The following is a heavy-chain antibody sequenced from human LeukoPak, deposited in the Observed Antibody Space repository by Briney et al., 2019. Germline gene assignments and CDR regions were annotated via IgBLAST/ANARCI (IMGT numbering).Heavy chain of an antibody. V-gene: IGHV1-69*06. J-gene: IGHJ4*02. CDR3: ARGYEWYGSGSYLSLYYFDY. Sequence: GASVKVSCKASGGTFSSYAISWVRQAPGQGLEWMGGIIPIFGTANYAQKFQGRVTITADKSTSTAYMGLSSLRFEDTAVYYCARGYEWYGSGSYLSLYYFDYWGQGTLVTVSS. CDR2: IIPIFGTA. D-gene: IGHD3-10*01. CDR1: GGTFSSYA.